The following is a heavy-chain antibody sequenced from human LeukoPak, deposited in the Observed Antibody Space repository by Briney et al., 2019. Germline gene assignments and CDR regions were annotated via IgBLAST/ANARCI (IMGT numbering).Heavy chain of an antibody. CDR2: MNPNTGST. J-gene: IGHJ4*02. CDR1: GYTFTSYD. Sequence: VSVKASCKTSGYTFTSYDINWVRQATGQGLEWMGWMNPNTGSTDYAQKFQGRVTKTRDTPKNTAYMELSSLRSGDTAVYYCARGRGGGHFDYWGQGTLVSVSS. V-gene: IGHV1-8*01. D-gene: IGHD3-10*01. CDR3: ARGRGGGHFDY.